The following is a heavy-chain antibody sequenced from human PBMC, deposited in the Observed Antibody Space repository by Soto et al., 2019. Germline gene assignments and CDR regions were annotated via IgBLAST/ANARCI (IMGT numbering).Heavy chain of an antibody. CDR3: AKSSGMYYYDSSGYYHYDY. V-gene: IGHV3-23*01. Sequence: PGGSLRLSCAASGFTFSSYAMSWVRQAPGKGLEWVSSISGSGSNTYYADCVKGRFTISRDKSKNTLYLQMNSLRAEDTAVYYCAKSSGMYYYDSSGYYHYDYWGQGALVTVSS. CDR2: ISGSGSNT. D-gene: IGHD3-22*01. CDR1: GFTFSSYA. J-gene: IGHJ4*02.